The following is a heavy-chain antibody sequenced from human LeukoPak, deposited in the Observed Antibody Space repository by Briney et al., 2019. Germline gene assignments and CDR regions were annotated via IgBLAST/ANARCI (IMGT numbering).Heavy chain of an antibody. J-gene: IGHJ4*02. CDR1: GGFISSGGYS. CDR2: INHSGST. V-gene: IGHV4-30-2*01. CDR3: ASPMGDY. Sequence: PSETLSLTCAVSGGFISSGGYSWSWIRQPPGKGLEWIGYINHSGSTNYNPSLKSRVTISVDTSKNQFSLKLSSVTAADTAVYYCASPMGDYWGQGTLVTVSS.